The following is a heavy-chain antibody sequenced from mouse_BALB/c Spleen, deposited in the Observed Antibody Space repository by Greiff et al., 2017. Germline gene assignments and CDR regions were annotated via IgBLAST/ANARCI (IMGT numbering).Heavy chain of an antibody. J-gene: IGHJ3*01. CDR2: IYPGNGDT. V-gene: IGHV1-76*01. Sequence: VQLQESGAELARPGASVKLSCKASGYTFTDYYINWVKQRTGQGLEWIGAIYPGNGDTSYNQKFKGKATLTADKSSSTAYMQLSSLTSEDSAVYYCASYYYGSSSSWFAYWGQGTLVTVSA. CDR1: GYTFTDYY. D-gene: IGHD1-1*01. CDR3: ASYYYGSSSSWFAY.